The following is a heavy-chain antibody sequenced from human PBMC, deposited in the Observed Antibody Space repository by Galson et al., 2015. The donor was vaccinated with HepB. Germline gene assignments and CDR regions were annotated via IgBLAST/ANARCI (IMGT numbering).Heavy chain of an antibody. D-gene: IGHD2-2*01. J-gene: IGHJ4*02. V-gene: IGHV3-11*01. CDR2: ISPSSNDV. CDR3: SSMPRSPDY. CDR1: STFGDYY. Sequence: STFGDYYMTWMRQTPGKRLEWLSYISPSSNDVSYADSVKGRFTISRDNAKKSVFLQMNSLRVEDTAVYYCSSMPRSPDYWGQGILVTVSS.